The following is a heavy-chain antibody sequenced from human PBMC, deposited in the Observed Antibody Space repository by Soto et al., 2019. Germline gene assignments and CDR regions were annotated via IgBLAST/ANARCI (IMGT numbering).Heavy chain of an antibody. CDR2: ISGSGGNT. CDR1: GFTFSSYA. J-gene: IGHJ4*02. Sequence: GGSLRLSCAASGFTFSSYAMSWVRQAPGKGLEWVSGISGSGGNTYYADSVKGRFTISRDNSKNTLYLQLNRLRAEDTAVYYCATRGPQYYYDYWGQGTLVTVSS. V-gene: IGHV3-23*01. CDR3: ATRGPQYYYDY. D-gene: IGHD3-16*01.